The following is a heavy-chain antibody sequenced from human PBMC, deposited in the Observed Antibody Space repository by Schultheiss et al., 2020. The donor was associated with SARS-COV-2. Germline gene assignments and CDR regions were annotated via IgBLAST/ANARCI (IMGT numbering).Heavy chain of an antibody. J-gene: IGHJ6*02. CDR2: IYYSGST. CDR1: GGSISSYY. CDR3: ARESGTTRDYYYYYGMDV. Sequence: SETLSLTCTVSGGSISSYYWSWIRQPPGKGLEWIGYIYYSGSTYYNPSLKSRVTISVDTSKNQFSLKLSSVTAADTAVYYCARESGTTRDYYYYYGMDVWGQGTTVTVSS. V-gene: IGHV4-59*12. D-gene: IGHD1-1*01.